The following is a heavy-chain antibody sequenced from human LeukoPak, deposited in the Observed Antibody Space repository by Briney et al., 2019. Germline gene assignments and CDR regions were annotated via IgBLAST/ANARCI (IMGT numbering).Heavy chain of an antibody. CDR3: AREAPILAYCGGDCYRSVFDY. D-gene: IGHD2-21*02. CDR2: MNPNSGNT. Sequence: EASVKVSCKASGYTFTSYDINWVRQATGQGLEWMGWMNPNSGNTGYAQKLQGRVTMTTDTSTSTAYMELRSLRSDDTAVYYCAREAPILAYCGGDCYRSVFDYWGQGTLVTVSS. J-gene: IGHJ4*02. CDR1: GYTFTSYD. V-gene: IGHV1-8*01.